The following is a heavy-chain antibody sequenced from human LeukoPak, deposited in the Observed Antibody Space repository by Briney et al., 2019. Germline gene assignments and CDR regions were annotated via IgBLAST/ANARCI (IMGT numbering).Heavy chain of an antibody. D-gene: IGHD3-3*01. CDR3: ARGFGYYNYYYYYMDV. CDR1: GGSISSYY. Sequence: SETLSLTCTVSGGSISSYYWSWIRQPPGKGLEWIGYIYYSGSTNYNPSLKSRVTISVDTSKNQFSLKLSSVTAADTAVYYCARGFGYYNYYYYYMDVWGKGTTVTVSS. V-gene: IGHV4-59*12. J-gene: IGHJ6*03. CDR2: IYYSGST.